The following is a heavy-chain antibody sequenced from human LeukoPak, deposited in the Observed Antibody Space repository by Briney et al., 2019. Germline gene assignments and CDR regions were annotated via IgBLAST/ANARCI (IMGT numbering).Heavy chain of an antibody. V-gene: IGHV4-39*01. CDR1: GGSISSSSYY. CDR3: ARLPGEYCSSTSCSNWFDP. Sequence: PSETLSLTCTVSGGSISSSSYYWGWIRQPPGKGLEWIGSIYYSGSTYYNPSLKSRVTISVDTSKNQFSLKLSSVTAADTAVYYCARLPGEYCSSTSCSNWFDPWGQGTLVTVSS. D-gene: IGHD2-2*01. CDR2: IYYSGST. J-gene: IGHJ5*02.